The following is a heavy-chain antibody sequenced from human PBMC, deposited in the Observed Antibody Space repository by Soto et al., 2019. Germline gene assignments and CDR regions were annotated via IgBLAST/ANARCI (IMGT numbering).Heavy chain of an antibody. J-gene: IGHJ6*02. CDR1: GFTFSSYA. CDR3: AKDRDYGMDV. CDR2: ISGSGGST. Sequence: AVGSLRLSCAASGFTFSSYAMSWVRQAPGKGLEWVSAISGSGGSTYYADSVKGRFTISRDNSKNTLYLQMNSLRAEDTAVYYCAKDRDYGMDVWGQGTTVTVSS. D-gene: IGHD3-10*01. V-gene: IGHV3-23*01.